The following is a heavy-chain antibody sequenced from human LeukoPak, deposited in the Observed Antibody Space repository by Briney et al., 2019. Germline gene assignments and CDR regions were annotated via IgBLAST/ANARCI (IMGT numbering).Heavy chain of an antibody. J-gene: IGHJ4*02. CDR1: GFTFSSYA. CDR2: INSDGSST. CDR3: ARGPYGSATDY. D-gene: IGHD3-10*01. Sequence: PGGSLRLSCAASGFTFSSYAMSWVRQAPGKGLVWVSRINSDGSSTSYADSVKGRFTISRDNAKNTLYVQMNSLRAEDTAVYYCARGPYGSATDYWGQGTLVTVSS. V-gene: IGHV3-74*01.